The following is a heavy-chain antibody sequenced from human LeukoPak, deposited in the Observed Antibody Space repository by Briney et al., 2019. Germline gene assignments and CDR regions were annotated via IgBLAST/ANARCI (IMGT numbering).Heavy chain of an antibody. CDR2: ISYDGSNK. V-gene: IGHV3-30*04. D-gene: IGHD1-26*01. J-gene: IGHJ4*02. CDR3: AREGGVGATVDY. Sequence: GRSLRLSCAASGFIFSSYAMHWVRQAPGKGLEWVAVISYDGSNKYYADSVKGRVTISRDNSKNTLYLQMNSLRAEDTAVYYCAREGGVGATVDYWGQGTLVTVSS. CDR1: GFIFSSYA.